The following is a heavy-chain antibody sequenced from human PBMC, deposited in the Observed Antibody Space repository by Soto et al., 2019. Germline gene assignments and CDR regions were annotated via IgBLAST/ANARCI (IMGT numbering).Heavy chain of an antibody. D-gene: IGHD5-18*01. J-gene: IGHJ6*02. CDR2: INPSGGST. CDR3: ASHYSPIYSYGSEPQNYYYYGMDV. CDR1: GYTFTSYY. Sequence: GASVKVSCKASGYTFTSYYMHWVLQAPGQGLEWMGIINPSGGSTSYAQKFQGRVTMTRDTSTSTVYMELSSLRSEDTAVYYCASHYSPIYSYGSEPQNYYYYGMDVWGQGTTVTVSS. V-gene: IGHV1-46*01.